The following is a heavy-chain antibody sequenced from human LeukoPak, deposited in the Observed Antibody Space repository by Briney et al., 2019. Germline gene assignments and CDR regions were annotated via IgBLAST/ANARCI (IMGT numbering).Heavy chain of an antibody. CDR1: GGSFSGFY. CDR3: ARGKKRQGLYDY. CDR2: ISHNGGP. J-gene: IGHJ4*02. Sequence: SEPLSLTCAVYGGSFSGFYWSWIRQPPEKGLEWIGEISHNGGPNYNPSFESRVTISVDTFKNQFSLNLTSLTAADTAVYYCARGKKRQGLYDYWGPGTLATVSS. V-gene: IGHV4-34*01.